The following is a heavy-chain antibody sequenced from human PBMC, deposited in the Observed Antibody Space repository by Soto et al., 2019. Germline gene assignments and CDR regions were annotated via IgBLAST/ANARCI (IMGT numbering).Heavy chain of an antibody. CDR1: GYTFTGYY. CDR2: INPNSGGT. CDR3: ARGGACXSTSCYEVYYYGMDV. Sequence: ASVKVSCKASGYTFTGYYMHWVRQAPGQGLEWMGWINPNSGGTNYAQKFQGWVTMTRDTSISTAYMELSRLRSDDTAVYYCARGGACXSTSCYEVYYYGMDVWGQGTTVTVSS. J-gene: IGHJ6*02. V-gene: IGHV1-2*04. D-gene: IGHD2-2*01.